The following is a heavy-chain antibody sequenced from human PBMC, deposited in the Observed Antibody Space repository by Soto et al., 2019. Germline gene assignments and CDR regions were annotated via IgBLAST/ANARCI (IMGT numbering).Heavy chain of an antibody. CDR2: IWYDGSNK. V-gene: IGHV3-33*01. D-gene: IGHD6-13*01. J-gene: IGHJ6*02. Sequence: PGGSLRLSCAASGFTFSSYGLHWVRQAPGKGLEWVAVIWYDGSNKYYADSVKGRFTISRDNSKNTLYLQMNSLRAEDTAVYYCASSIAAAGTVGYYYYYYGMDVWGQGTTVTVSS. CDR3: ASSIAAAGTVGYYYYYYGMDV. CDR1: GFTFSSYG.